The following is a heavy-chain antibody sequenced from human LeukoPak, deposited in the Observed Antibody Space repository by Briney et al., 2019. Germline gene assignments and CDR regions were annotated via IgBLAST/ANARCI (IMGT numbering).Heavy chain of an antibody. CDR2: IDYSGST. J-gene: IGHJ4*02. Sequence: PSETLSLTCTVSGGSINSNNYYWGWIRQPPGKGLAWIGSIDYSGSTYSNPSLKSRVTISIDTSKNQFSLKLSSVTAADTAVYYCARARFLDYWGQGTLVTVSS. CDR3: ARARFLDY. V-gene: IGHV4-39*07. CDR1: GGSINSNNYY. D-gene: IGHD3-3*01.